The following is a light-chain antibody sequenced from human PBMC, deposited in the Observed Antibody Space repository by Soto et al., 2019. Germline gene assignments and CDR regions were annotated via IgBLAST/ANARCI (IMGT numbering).Light chain of an antibody. CDR3: AAWDVSLVV. Sequence: QPVLTQPTSASGTPGQRVTISCSGSSSNIGTNTVIWYQQLPGAAPKLLIYSDNQRPSGVPDRFSGSKSGTSASLVISGLQSEDEADYYCAAWDVSLVVFGGGTQLTVL. J-gene: IGLJ2*01. V-gene: IGLV1-44*01. CDR2: SDN. CDR1: SSNIGTNT.